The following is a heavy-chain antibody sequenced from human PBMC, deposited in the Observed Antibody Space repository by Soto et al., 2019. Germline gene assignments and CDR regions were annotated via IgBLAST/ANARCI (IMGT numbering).Heavy chain of an antibody. V-gene: IGHV3-23*01. CDR2: VSIGGST. D-gene: IGHD2-15*01. Sequence: DVQLLESGGGLVQPEGYLRLSCAASGFTFSSYAMGWVRQGPGKGLEWVAVVSIGGSTHYADSVRGRVTISRDNSKNTLSLQMNSLTAEDTAVYFCAKRRGAGGHFDYWGQGALVTVSS. CDR3: AKRRGAGGHFDY. J-gene: IGHJ4*02. CDR1: GFTFSSYA.